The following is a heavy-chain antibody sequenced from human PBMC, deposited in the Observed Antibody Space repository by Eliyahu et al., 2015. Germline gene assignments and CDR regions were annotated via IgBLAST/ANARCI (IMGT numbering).Heavy chain of an antibody. D-gene: IGHD2-15*01. CDR3: AADRGSEDSLDY. J-gene: IGHJ4*02. CDR1: GFTFTNSA. CDR2: IVVGSGNT. Sequence: QMQLVQSGPEVKKPGTSVKVSCKASGFTFTNSAIQWVRQARGQRLEWVGWIVVGSGNTNYAQKFQERVTITRDMSTSIAYMELSSLRIEDTAVYYCAADRGSEDSLDYWGQGTLVTVSS. V-gene: IGHV1-58*02.